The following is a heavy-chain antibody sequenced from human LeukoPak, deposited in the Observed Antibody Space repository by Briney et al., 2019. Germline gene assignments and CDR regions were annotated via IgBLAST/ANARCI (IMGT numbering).Heavy chain of an antibody. D-gene: IGHD3-22*01. J-gene: IGHJ4*02. V-gene: IGHV1-8*01. Sequence: ASVKVSCKASGYTFTNYDINWVRQATGQGLEWMGWMNPNSGNTGYAQKFQGRVTITADKSTSTAYMELSSLRSEDTAVYYCARTYDSSGYSFYYFDYWGQGTLVTVSS. CDR1: GYTFTNYD. CDR2: MNPNSGNT. CDR3: ARTYDSSGYSFYYFDY.